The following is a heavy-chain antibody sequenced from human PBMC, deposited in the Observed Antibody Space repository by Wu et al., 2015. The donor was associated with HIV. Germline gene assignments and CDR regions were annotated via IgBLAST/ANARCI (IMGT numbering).Heavy chain of an antibody. CDR2: ISAYDGET. Sequence: QVQLVQSGGEVKKPGASVKVSCKTSGYLFTNYGITWVRQAPGQGLEWMGWISAYDGETHYAQNFQGRVTMTTDTSTSTVYMELRRLRSDDTALYFCARVVGYFYYMDVWGKGTRSSSP. J-gene: IGHJ6*03. CDR1: GYLFTNYG. V-gene: IGHV1-18*01. D-gene: IGHD6-6*01. CDR3: ARVVGYFYYMDV.